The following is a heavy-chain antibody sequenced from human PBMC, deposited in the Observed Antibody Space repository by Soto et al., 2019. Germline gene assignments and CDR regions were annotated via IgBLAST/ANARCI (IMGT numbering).Heavy chain of an antibody. Sequence: GGSLRLSCAASGFTFSSHEMNWIRQAPGKGLEWVSYISSSGTTMYYADSVKGRFTISRDNAKNSLFLQMSSLRAEDTALYYCARGGVYWGQGTLVTVSS. CDR1: GFTFSSHE. CDR3: ARGGVY. V-gene: IGHV3-48*03. D-gene: IGHD2-8*01. CDR2: ISSSGTTM. J-gene: IGHJ4*02.